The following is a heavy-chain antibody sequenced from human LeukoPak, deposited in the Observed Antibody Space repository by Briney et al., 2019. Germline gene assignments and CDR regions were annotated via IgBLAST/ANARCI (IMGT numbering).Heavy chain of an antibody. CDR3: STIDTSGSPSFDY. D-gene: IGHD3-22*01. CDR1: GYTFTSYD. V-gene: IGHV1-24*01. J-gene: IGHJ4*02. Sequence: ASVKVSCNASGYTFTSYDINWVRQATGQGLEWMGGFDPEDGETIYAQKFQGRVTMTEDTSTDTAYMELSSLRSEDTAVYYCSTIDTSGSPSFDYWGQGTLVTVSS. CDR2: FDPEDGET.